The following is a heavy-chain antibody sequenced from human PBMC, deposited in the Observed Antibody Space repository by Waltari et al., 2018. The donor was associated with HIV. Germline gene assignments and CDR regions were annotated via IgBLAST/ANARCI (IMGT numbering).Heavy chain of an antibody. CDR2: ITDTGIRT. J-gene: IGHJ5*02. Sequence: EVKLLESGGELVQPGGSLRLSCVASGFAFNDYAMSWVRQAPGKGLEWVSGITDTGIRTHYADSVKGRFTISRDNSKNTLNLQMNSLRAEDTAVYYCAKGGASFGFDPWGQGTLVTVSS. CDR3: AKGGASFGFDP. CDR1: GFAFNDYA. V-gene: IGHV3-23*01. D-gene: IGHD1-26*01.